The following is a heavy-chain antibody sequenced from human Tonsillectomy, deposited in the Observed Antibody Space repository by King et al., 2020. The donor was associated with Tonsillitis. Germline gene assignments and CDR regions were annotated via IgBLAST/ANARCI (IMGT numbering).Heavy chain of an antibody. V-gene: IGHV3-30*18. CDR3: AKEVTWGLNSFDI. CDR2: IGKDGKTR. D-gene: IGHD2-21*01. J-gene: IGHJ3*02. Sequence: QVQLVESGGGVVQPERSLRLSCAASGFDLSNYGMHWVRQAPGTGLEWVAVIGKDGKTRYYGDSVKGRFTISRDTSKNTLYLQLNSLRPEDTAVYYCAKEVTWGLNSFDIWGQGTMVTVSS. CDR1: GFDLSNYG.